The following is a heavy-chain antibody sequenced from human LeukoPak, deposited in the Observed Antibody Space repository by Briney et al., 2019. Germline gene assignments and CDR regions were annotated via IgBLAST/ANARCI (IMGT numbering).Heavy chain of an antibody. V-gene: IGHV1-46*01. Sequence: ASVKDSCKASGYTFTNYYMQWVRQAPGQGLEWMGMIKPGGVSTSYAQKFQGTVTMTRDTSTTTVYMELSSLRSEDTAVYYCATGGGSSGYFDYWGQGALVTVSS. CDR3: ATGGGSSGYFDY. CDR1: GYTFTNYY. CDR2: IKPGGVST. D-gene: IGHD3-22*01. J-gene: IGHJ4*02.